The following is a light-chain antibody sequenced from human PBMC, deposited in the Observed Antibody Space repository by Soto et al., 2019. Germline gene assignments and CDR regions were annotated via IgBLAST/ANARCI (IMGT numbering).Light chain of an antibody. CDR1: SSNIGAGYD. V-gene: IGLV1-40*01. CDR3: QSFASSLTGSF. Sequence: QSVLTQPPSVSGAPGERVTISCTGNSSNIGAGYDVHWCQQVPGAAPKLLIYGNVIRPSGVPDRFSASKSGTSASLAITGLHPEDEADYYCQSFASSLTGSFFGGGTQLNVL. CDR2: GNV. J-gene: IGLJ2*01.